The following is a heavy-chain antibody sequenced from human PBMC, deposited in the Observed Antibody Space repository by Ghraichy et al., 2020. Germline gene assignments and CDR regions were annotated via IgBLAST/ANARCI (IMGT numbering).Heavy chain of an antibody. CDR2: IIPIFGTA. CDR3: ARSRCSTSCSGPFDY. D-gene: IGHD2-2*01. Sequence: SVKVSCKASGGTFSSYAISWVRQAPGQGLEWMGGIIPIFGTANYAQKFQGRVTITADKSTSTAYMELSSLRSEDTAVYYCARSRCSTSCSGPFDYWGQGTLVTVSS. V-gene: IGHV1-69*06. J-gene: IGHJ4*02. CDR1: GGTFSSYA.